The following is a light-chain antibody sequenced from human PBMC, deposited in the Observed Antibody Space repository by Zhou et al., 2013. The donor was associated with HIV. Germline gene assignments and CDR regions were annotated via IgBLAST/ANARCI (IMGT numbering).Light chain of an antibody. CDR3: QQYATSPPT. V-gene: IGKV3-20*01. J-gene: IGKJ1*01. Sequence: EIVLTHSPGTLSLSPGERATLSCRASQTVSSNYLAWYQQKPGQAPRLLIHATSSRASGIPDRFSGSGSGTDFTLTISRLEPEDFAMYYCQQYATSPPTFGQGTQVGDQT. CDR2: ATS. CDR1: QTVSSNY.